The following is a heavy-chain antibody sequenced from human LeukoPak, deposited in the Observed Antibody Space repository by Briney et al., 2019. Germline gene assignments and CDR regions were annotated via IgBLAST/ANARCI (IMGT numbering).Heavy chain of an antibody. Sequence: GAYLRLSCAASRFIVSNYDMYWHPQAPGKGLEWGSTISGRSDNKYYADSVKGRFTLSRDSSKNTLYLQMNSLRADDTAVYYCAKWGDYDVLTGYYVSDFWGQGTLVTVSS. CDR1: RFIVSNYD. J-gene: IGHJ4*02. D-gene: IGHD3-9*01. V-gene: IGHV3-23*01. CDR3: AKWGDYDVLTGYYVSDF. CDR2: ISGRSDNK.